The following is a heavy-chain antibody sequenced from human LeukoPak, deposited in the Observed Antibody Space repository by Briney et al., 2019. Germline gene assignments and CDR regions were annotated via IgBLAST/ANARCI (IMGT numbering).Heavy chain of an antibody. J-gene: IGHJ3*02. D-gene: IGHD3-9*01. CDR1: GYTLTSYG. CDR3: ARDVPYDILTGYYMSGNAFDI. Sequence: ASVKVSCKASGYTLTSYGISWVRQAPGQGLEWMGWISAYNGNTNYAQKLQGRVTMTTDTSTSTAYMELRGLRSDDTAVYYCARDVPYDILTGYYMSGNAFDIWGQGTMVTVSS. CDR2: ISAYNGNT. V-gene: IGHV1-18*01.